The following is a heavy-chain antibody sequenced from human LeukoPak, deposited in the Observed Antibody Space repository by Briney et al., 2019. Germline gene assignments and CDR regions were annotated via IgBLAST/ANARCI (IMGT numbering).Heavy chain of an antibody. CDR3: AREVVIFPDYYYYGMDV. Sequence: GGSLRLSCAASGFTFRDYYMTWIRQAPGKGLEWISYISRSGNTLYYADSVEGRFTISRDNAKNSLYLQMNSLRAEDTAVYYCAREVVIFPDYYYYGMDVWDQGTTVTVSS. J-gene: IGHJ6*02. D-gene: IGHD3-9*01. CDR1: GFTFRDYY. V-gene: IGHV3-11*01. CDR2: ISRSGNTL.